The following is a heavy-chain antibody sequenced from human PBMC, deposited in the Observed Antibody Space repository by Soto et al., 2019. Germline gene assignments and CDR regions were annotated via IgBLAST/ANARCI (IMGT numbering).Heavy chain of an antibody. D-gene: IGHD3-22*01. Sequence: GASVKVSCKASGGTFSSCAISWVRQAPGQGLEWMGGIIPIFGTANYAQKFQGRVTITADESTSTAYMELSSLRSEDTAVYYCASPRTYYYDSSGYYSYWGQGTLVTAPQ. V-gene: IGHV1-69*13. CDR3: ASPRTYYYDSSGYYSY. J-gene: IGHJ4*02. CDR1: GGTFSSCA. CDR2: IIPIFGTA.